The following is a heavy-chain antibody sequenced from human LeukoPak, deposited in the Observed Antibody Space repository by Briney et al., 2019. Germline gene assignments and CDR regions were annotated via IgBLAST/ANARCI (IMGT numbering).Heavy chain of an antibody. CDR1: GFTFSSYS. J-gene: IGHJ4*02. CDR3: AREGGDSSGYYYYFDY. Sequence: GGSLRLSCAASGFTFSSYSMHWVRQAPGKGLEWVSSISSSSSYIYYADSVKGRFTISRDNAKNSLYLQMNSLRAEDTAVYYCAREGGDSSGYYYYFDYWGQGTLVTVSS. CDR2: ISSSSSYI. V-gene: IGHV3-21*01. D-gene: IGHD3-22*01.